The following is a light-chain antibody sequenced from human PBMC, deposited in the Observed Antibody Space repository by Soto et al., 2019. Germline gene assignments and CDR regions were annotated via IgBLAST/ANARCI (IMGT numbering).Light chain of an antibody. CDR2: DDG. CDR1: NIAIKS. Sequence: SYELTQAPSVSVAPGQTARITCGGNNIAIKSVHWYQQKPGQAPVLVVYDDGDRPSGIPERFSGSNSGNTATLTITRVEAGDEADYHCQVWDSSSDHPNWVFGGGTKLTVL. J-gene: IGLJ3*02. CDR3: QVWDSSSDHPNWV. V-gene: IGLV3-21*02.